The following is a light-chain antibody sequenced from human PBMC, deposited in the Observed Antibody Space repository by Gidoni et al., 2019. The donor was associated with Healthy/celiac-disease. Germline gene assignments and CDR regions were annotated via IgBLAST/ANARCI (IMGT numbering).Light chain of an antibody. CDR1: QSVSSN. CDR3: QQYNNWPEA. V-gene: IGKV3-15*01. CDR2: GAS. J-gene: IGKJ1*01. Sequence: ELVMTQFPATLSVSPGERATLSCRASQSVSSNLAWYQQKPGQAPRLLIYGASTRATGIPARFSGSGSGTEFTLTISSLQSEDFAVYYCQQYNNWPEAFGQGTKVEIK.